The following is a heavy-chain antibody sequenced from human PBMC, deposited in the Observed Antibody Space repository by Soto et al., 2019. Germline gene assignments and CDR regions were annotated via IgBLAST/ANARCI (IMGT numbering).Heavy chain of an antibody. D-gene: IGHD2-2*01. J-gene: IGHJ6*04. CDR3: ASREDIVVVPAAIRYYYYDYGMDV. V-gene: IGHV1-69*01. CDR1: GGTFSSYA. Sequence: ASVKVSCKASGGTFSSYAISWVRQAPGQGLEWMGGIIPIFGTANYAQKFQGRVTITADESTSTAYMELSSLRSEDTAVYYCASREDIVVVPAAIRYYYYDYGMDVWGKGTTVTVSS. CDR2: IIPIFGTA.